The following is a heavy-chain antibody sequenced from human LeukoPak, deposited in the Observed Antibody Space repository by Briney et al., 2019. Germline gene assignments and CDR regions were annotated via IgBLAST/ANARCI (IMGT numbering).Heavy chain of an antibody. J-gene: IGHJ3*02. Sequence: GGSLRLSCAASGFTFSNAWMSWVRQAPGKGLEWVGRIKSKTDGGTTDYAAPVKGGFTISRDDSKNTLYLQMNSLKTEDTAVYYCTTYRPLRYSYGYGLQFAFDIWGQGTMVTVSS. D-gene: IGHD5-18*01. CDR2: IKSKTDGGTT. CDR3: TTYRPLRYSYGYGLQFAFDI. V-gene: IGHV3-15*01. CDR1: GFTFSNAW.